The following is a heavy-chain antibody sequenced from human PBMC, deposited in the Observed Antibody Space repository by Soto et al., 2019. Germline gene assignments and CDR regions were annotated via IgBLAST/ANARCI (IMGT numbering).Heavy chain of an antibody. J-gene: IGHJ4*02. CDR3: ARPTLSSNWYYFDY. Sequence: SETLSLTCTVSGGSISSYYWSWIRQPPGKGLEWIGYIYYSGSTNYNPSLKSRVTISVDTSKNQFSLKLSSVTAADTAVYYCARPTLSSNWYYFDYWGQGTLVTVSS. D-gene: IGHD6-13*01. V-gene: IGHV4-59*01. CDR2: IYYSGST. CDR1: GGSISSYY.